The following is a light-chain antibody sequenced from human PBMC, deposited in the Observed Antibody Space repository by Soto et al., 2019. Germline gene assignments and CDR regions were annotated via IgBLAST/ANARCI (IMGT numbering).Light chain of an antibody. CDR3: QQYYSYPRT. Sequence: AIRMTQSPSSFSASTGDRVTITCRASQGISSYLAWYQQKPGKAPKLLIYAASTLQSGVPSRFSGSGSGTDFTLTISCLQSEDFATYYCQQYYSYPRTFGPVTKVDIK. CDR1: QGISSY. CDR2: AAS. J-gene: IGKJ3*01. V-gene: IGKV1-8*01.